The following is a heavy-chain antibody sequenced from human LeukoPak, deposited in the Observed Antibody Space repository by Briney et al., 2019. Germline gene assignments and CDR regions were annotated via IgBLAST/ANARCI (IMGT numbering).Heavy chain of an antibody. D-gene: IGHD4-17*01. CDR1: GGSFRSYY. CDR3: ARDYGDYYYFDY. CDR2: IYTSGRT. V-gene: IGHV4-4*07. J-gene: IGHJ4*02. Sequence: SETLSLTCTVSGGSFRSYYWSWIRQPAGKGLEWLRRIYTSGRTNYNPSLKSRVTMSVDTSKNQFSLKLSSVTAADTAVYYCARDYGDYYYFDYWGQGTLVTVSS.